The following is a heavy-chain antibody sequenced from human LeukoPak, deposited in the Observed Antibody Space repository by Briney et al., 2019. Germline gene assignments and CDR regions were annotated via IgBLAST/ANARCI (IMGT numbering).Heavy chain of an antibody. CDR1: GGTFSSYA. CDR3: ARTTTVVTEYFQH. Sequence: SVKVSFKASGGTFSSYAISWVRQAPGQGLEWMGGIIPIFGTANYAQKFQGRVTITADESTSTAYMELSSLRSEDTAVYFCARTTTVVTEYFQHWGQGTLVTVSS. D-gene: IGHD4-23*01. CDR2: IIPIFGTA. J-gene: IGHJ1*01. V-gene: IGHV1-69*13.